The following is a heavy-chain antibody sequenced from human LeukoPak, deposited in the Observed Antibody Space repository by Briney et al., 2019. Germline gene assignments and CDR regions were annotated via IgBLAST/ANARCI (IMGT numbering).Heavy chain of an antibody. CDR2: ISGDGGYT. D-gene: IGHD3-16*01. V-gene: IGHV3-43*01. CDR3: AKDMGPLGTLWIDY. J-gene: IGHJ4*02. CDR1: RFTFDDYS. Sequence: GGSLRLSCAASRFTFDDYSMHWVRQAPGKGLEWVSLISGDGGYTYYADSLKGRFTVSRDNSKNSLYLQMNSLRTEDTALYYCAKDMGPLGTLWIDYWGQGTLVTVSS.